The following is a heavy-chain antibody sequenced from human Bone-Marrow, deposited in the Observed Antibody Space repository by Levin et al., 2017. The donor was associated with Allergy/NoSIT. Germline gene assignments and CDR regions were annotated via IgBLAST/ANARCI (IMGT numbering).Heavy chain of an antibody. D-gene: IGHD2-21*01. V-gene: IGHV4-31*03. CDR2: VYYSGGT. J-gene: IGHJ4*02. Sequence: MASETLSLTCSVSDDSIDSGRFYWSWVRQHSGKGLEWIGYVYYSGGTFYNPSLKSRTTISIDTSQRQFSLSLMSVTAADTAVYFCARHVRYRDSPTYFDYWGQGILVTVSS. CDR3: ARHVRYRDSPTYFDY. CDR1: DDSIDSGRFY.